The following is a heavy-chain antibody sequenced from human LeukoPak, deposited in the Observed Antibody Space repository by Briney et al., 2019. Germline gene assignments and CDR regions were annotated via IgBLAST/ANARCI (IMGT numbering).Heavy chain of an antibody. CDR2: IYHSGST. D-gene: IGHD6-19*01. Sequence: SETLSPTCTVSGGSISSSNYYWGWIRQPPGKGLEWIGSIYHSGSTYYNPSLKSRVTISVDTSKNQFSLKLSSVTAADTAVYYCASAAVADDPYFDYWGQGTLVTVSS. CDR1: GGSISSSNYY. CDR3: ASAAVADDPYFDY. J-gene: IGHJ4*02. V-gene: IGHV4-39*07.